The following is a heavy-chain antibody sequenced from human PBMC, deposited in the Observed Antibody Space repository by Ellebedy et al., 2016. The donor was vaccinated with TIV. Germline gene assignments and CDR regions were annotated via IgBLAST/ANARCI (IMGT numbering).Heavy chain of an antibody. Sequence: ASVKVSCKASGYTFTSYYMHWVRQAPGQGLEWMGIINPSGGSTSYAQKLQGSVTMTRDTSTSTVYMELSSLRSEDTAVYSCATTLSGCLASWGQGTTVTVSS. V-gene: IGHV1-46*03. CDR2: INPSGGST. J-gene: IGHJ6*02. CDR1: GYTFTSYY. D-gene: IGHD6-19*01. CDR3: ATTLSGCLAS.